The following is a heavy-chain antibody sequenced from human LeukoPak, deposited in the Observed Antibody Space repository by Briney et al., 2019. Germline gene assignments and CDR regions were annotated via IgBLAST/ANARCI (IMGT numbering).Heavy chain of an antibody. V-gene: IGHV4-34*01. CDR2: INHSGST. J-gene: IGHJ4*02. CDR1: GGAFSGYY. CDR3: ARGPCSTSCHRSWYFDY. D-gene: IGHD2-2*01. Sequence: SETVSLTCAVYGGAFSGYYWTWIRQPPGKGLEWIGEINHSGSTTYKPSLKSRVTISLDTSKNRFSLRLTSVTAADTAVYYCARGPCSTSCHRSWYFDYWGQGTLVIVSS.